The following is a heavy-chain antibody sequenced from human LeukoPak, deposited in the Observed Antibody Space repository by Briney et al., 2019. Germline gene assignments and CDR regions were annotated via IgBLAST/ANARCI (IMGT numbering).Heavy chain of an antibody. CDR1: GGTFISYA. J-gene: IGHJ5*02. D-gene: IGHD2-2*02. Sequence: ASVNVSCKASGGTFISYAISWVRQAPGQGLEWMGGIIPIFGTANYAQKFQGRVTITADESTSTAYMELSSLRSEDTAVYYCAREIVVVPAAIGWFDPWGQGTLVTVSS. V-gene: IGHV1-69*01. CDR3: AREIVVVPAAIGWFDP. CDR2: IIPIFGTA.